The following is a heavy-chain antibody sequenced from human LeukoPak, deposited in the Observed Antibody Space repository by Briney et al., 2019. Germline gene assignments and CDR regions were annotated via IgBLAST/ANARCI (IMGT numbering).Heavy chain of an antibody. CDR2: IYTSGST. Sequence: PSETLSLTCTVSGGSISSYYWSWIRQPAGKGLEWIGRIYTSGSTNYNPSLKSRITISVVQSKNQFSLKLSSVTAADTAVYYCARDAGFIWGSYRSGPFDYWGQGTLVTVSS. CDR1: GGSISSYY. D-gene: IGHD3-16*02. CDR3: ARDAGFIWGSYRSGPFDY. J-gene: IGHJ4*02. V-gene: IGHV4-4*07.